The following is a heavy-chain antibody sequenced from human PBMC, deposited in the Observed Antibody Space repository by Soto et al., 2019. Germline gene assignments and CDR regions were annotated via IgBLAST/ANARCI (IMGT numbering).Heavy chain of an antibody. CDR2: IHYSGST. J-gene: IGHJ4*02. D-gene: IGHD3-10*01. Sequence: QVQLQESGPGLVKPSATLSLTCSVSGGSVSSGSHYWSWIRQPPGKGLEWMAYIHYSGSTSYNPSLKSRVIISVDTSKNQFSLKLSSVTAADTAMYYWARGYYGSGSGGYYFDYWGQGTLVTVSS. CDR1: GGSVSSGSHY. CDR3: ARGYYGSGSGGYYFDY. V-gene: IGHV4-61*01.